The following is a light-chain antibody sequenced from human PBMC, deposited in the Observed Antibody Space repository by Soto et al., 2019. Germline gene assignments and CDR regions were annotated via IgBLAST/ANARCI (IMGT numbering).Light chain of an antibody. J-gene: IGKJ5*01. CDR2: GAS. CDR3: QQYGSSPIT. Sequence: EIVLTQSPGTLSLSPGERATLSCRASQSIRSTYLAWYQQKPGQAPRLLIYGASSRVTGIPDRFSGSGSGTAFTLTISRLEPEDFAVYYCQQYGSSPITFGQGTRLEIK. V-gene: IGKV3-20*01. CDR1: QSIRSTY.